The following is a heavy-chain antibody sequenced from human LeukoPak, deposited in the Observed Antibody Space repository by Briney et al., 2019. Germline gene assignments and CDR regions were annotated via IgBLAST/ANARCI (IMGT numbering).Heavy chain of an antibody. CDR3: ARDSPLYYYDSSGYLFDY. CDR2: INWNGGST. V-gene: IGHV3-20*04. J-gene: IGHJ4*02. CDR1: GFTFDDYG. Sequence: GGSLRLSCAASGFTFDDYGMSWVRQAPGKGLEWVSGINWNGGSTGYADSVKGRFTISRDNAKNSLYLQMNSLRAEDTAVYYCARDSPLYYYDSSGYLFDYWGQGTLVTVSS. D-gene: IGHD3-22*01.